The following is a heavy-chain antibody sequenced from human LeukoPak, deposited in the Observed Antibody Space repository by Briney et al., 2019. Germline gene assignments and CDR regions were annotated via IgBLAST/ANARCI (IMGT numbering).Heavy chain of an antibody. D-gene: IGHD3-16*01. V-gene: IGHV1-2*02. Sequence: GSVHVSLQASRYTLTHYYLHWVRQAPGQGREWVGCINPNSGVTNYAQKFQGRVTMPSHTPLHPAYMELNELRADHTHVYYLQRVGDRGSSVWDGWGQGTMVTVSS. CDR3: QRVGDRGSSVWDG. J-gene: IGHJ4*02. CDR2: INPNSGVT. CDR1: RYTLTHYY.